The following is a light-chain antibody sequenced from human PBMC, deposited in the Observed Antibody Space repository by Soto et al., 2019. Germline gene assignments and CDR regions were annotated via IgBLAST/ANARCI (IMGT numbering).Light chain of an antibody. CDR3: QQADSFPWT. J-gene: IGKJ1*01. V-gene: IGKV1-12*01. CDR2: ASS. Sequence: DIQMTQSPSSVSASVGDRVTITCRASRGISRWLVWHQQKPGEAPKVLIYASSSLQSGVPSRFSGSGSGTEFTLTISSLQPEDSATYYCQQADSFPWTFGEGTKVEIK. CDR1: RGISRW.